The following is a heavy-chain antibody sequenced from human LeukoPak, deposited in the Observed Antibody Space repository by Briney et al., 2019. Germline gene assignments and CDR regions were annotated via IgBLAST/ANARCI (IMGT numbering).Heavy chain of an antibody. Sequence: GGSLRLSCAASGFTFSSYAMSWVRQAPGKGLEWVSAISGSGGSTYYADSVKGRFTVSRDNSKNTLYLQMNSLRAEDTAVYYCAKDPKPGTVYYFDYWGQGTLVTVSS. J-gene: IGHJ4*02. V-gene: IGHV3-23*01. CDR1: GFTFSSYA. CDR2: ISGSGGST. CDR3: AKDPKPGTVYYFDY.